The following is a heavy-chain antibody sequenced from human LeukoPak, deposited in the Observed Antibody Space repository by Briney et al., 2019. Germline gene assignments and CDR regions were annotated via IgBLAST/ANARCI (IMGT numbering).Heavy chain of an antibody. CDR2: ISAYNGNT. CDR3: ARDRVGYCTNGVCPFDY. CDR1: GGTFSSYA. V-gene: IGHV1-18*01. J-gene: IGHJ4*02. Sequence: GSSVKVSCKASGGTFSSYAISWVRQAPGQGLEWMGWISAYNGNTNYAQKLQGRVTMTTDTSTSTAYMELRSLRSDDTAVYYCARDRVGYCTNGVCPFDYWGQGTLVTVSS. D-gene: IGHD2-8*01.